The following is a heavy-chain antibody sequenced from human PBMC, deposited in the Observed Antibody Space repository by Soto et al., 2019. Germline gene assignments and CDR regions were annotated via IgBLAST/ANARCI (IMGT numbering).Heavy chain of an antibody. CDR1: GGTFSSYA. CDR2: IIPIFGTA. D-gene: IGHD3-22*01. V-gene: IGHV1-69*13. J-gene: IGHJ4*02. CDR3: ARWSTDYYDSSGYYYVRTCYFDY. Sequence: SVKVSCKASGGTFSSYAISWVRQAPGQGLEWMGGIIPIFGTANYAQKFQGRVTITADESTSTAYMELSSLRSEDTAVYYCARWSTDYYDSSGYYYVRTCYFDYWGQGTLVTVSS.